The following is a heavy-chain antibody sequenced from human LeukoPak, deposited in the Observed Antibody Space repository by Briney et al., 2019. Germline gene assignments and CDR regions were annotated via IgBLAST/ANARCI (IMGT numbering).Heavy chain of an antibody. Sequence: GGSLRLSCVASGFAFKNYAMHWVRQAPGKGLEWVAVMSHDERTKFYGDSVRGRFTIFRDNSNNTVYLQMDSLTIEDTSVYYCAKDPRAVGNSGSYPPDDYPPDFSFYFMDVWGKGTTVIVSS. D-gene: IGHD5-12*01. CDR2: MSHDERTK. CDR1: GFAFKNYA. J-gene: IGHJ6*04. CDR3: AKDPRAVGNSGSYPPDDYPPDFSFYFMDV. V-gene: IGHV3-30*18.